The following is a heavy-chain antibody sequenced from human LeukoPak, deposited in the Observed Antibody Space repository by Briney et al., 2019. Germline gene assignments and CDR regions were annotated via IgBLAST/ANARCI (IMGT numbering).Heavy chain of an antibody. D-gene: IGHD6-19*01. Sequence: SETLSLTCTVSGGSISSYCWSWIRQPAGKGPEWIGRIYTSGSTNYNPSLKSRVTMSVDTSKNQFSLKLSSVTAADTAVYYCARDSGWYSYYYYMDVWGKGTTVTVSS. J-gene: IGHJ6*03. CDR3: ARDSGWYSYYYYMDV. CDR2: IYTSGST. V-gene: IGHV4-4*07. CDR1: GGSISSYC.